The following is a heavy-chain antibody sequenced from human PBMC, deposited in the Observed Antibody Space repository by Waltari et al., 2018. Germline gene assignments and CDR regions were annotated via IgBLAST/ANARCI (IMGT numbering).Heavy chain of an antibody. CDR2: VSPTGSSK. D-gene: IGHD5-12*01. CDR3: ARVSEMATIVHAFDI. Sequence: QVQLVQSGAEMQKPGASVKISCKASGYTFTWYYLTWVRQAPGQGLEWMGIVSPTGSSKASAQKFQGRRTMTTDTSTSTVYMELTGLTSEDTAVYYCARVSEMATIVHAFDIWGPGTLVTVSS. J-gene: IGHJ3*02. V-gene: IGHV1-46*01. CDR1: GYTFTWYY.